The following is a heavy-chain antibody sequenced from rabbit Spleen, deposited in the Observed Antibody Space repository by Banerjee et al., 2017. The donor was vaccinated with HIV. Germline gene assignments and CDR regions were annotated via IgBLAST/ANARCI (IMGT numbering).Heavy chain of an antibody. CDR1: GFSFSSGYY. CDR2: IGTGSAST. J-gene: IGHJ4*01. D-gene: IGHD5-1*01. Sequence: QEQLVESGGGLVKPGASLTLTCKASGFSFSSGYYICWVRQAPGKGLEWIGCIGTGSASTWYASWAKGRFTISKTSSTTVTLQMTSLTAADTATYFCARDMFGGNKYYFDLWGPGTLVTVS. CDR3: ARDMFGGNKYYFDL. V-gene: IGHV1S45*01.